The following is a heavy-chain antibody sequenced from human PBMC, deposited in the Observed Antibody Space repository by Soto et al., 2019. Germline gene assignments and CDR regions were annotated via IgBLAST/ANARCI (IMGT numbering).Heavy chain of an antibody. D-gene: IGHD5-12*01. J-gene: IGHJ6*02. CDR2: IDPSDSYT. Sequence: GESLKISCKGSGYSFTSYWISWVRQMPGKGLEWMGRIDPSDSYTNYSPSFQGHVTISADKSISTAYLQWSSLKASDTAMYYCARSRDIVATIQDYYGMHVWGQGTTVTVSS. CDR1: GYSFTSYW. CDR3: ARSRDIVATIQDYYGMHV. V-gene: IGHV5-10-1*01.